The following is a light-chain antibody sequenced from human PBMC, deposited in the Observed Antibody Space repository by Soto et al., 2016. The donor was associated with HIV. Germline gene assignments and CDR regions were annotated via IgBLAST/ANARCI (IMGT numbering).Light chain of an antibody. CDR2: ATS. CDR1: QGITGQ. J-gene: IGKJ3*01. V-gene: IGKV1-12*01. Sequence: DIQMTQSPSFVSASVGDRVTITCRASQGITGQLGWYQQRPGEAPKLLIYATSNLYSGVPSRFSGSVSGTDFTLTINSLQPEDFATYYCQQAISFPRTFGPG. CDR3: QQAISFPRT.